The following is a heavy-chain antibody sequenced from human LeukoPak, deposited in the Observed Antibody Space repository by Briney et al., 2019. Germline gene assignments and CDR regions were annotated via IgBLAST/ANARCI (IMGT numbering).Heavy chain of an antibody. D-gene: IGHD6-13*01. J-gene: IGHJ4*02. CDR3: ARESGYSSSWYDY. V-gene: IGHV1-2*02. Sequence: GASVKASCKASVYTFTGYYMHWVRQAPGQGLEWMGWINPNSGGTNYAQKFQGRVTMTRDTSISTAYMELSRLRSDDTAVYYCARESGYSSSWYDYWGQGTLVTVSS. CDR1: VYTFTGYY. CDR2: INPNSGGT.